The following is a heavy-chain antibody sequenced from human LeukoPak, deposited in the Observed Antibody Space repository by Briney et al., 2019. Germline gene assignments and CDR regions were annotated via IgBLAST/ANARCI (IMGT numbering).Heavy chain of an antibody. Sequence: GESLKISCKGSGYSFTSYWIGWVRQLPGKGLEWMGIIYPGDSDTRYSPSFQGQVTISADKSISTAYLQWSSLKAPDTAMYYCARHSNMVRGVRLDLVDYWGQGTLVTVSS. CDR2: IYPGDSDT. CDR3: ARHSNMVRGVRLDLVDY. V-gene: IGHV5-51*01. J-gene: IGHJ4*02. D-gene: IGHD3-10*01. CDR1: GYSFTSYW.